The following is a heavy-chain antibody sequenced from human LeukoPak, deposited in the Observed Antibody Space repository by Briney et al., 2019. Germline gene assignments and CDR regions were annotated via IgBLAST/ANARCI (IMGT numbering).Heavy chain of an antibody. CDR1: GYTSTGYY. CDR3: ARGGPRVIVVVPAAKNWFDP. D-gene: IGHD2-2*01. J-gene: IGHJ5*02. Sequence: ASVKVSCKASGYTSTGYYMHWVRQAPGQGLEWMGWINPNSGGTNYAQKFQGRVTMTRDTSISTAYMELSRLRSDDTAVYYCARGGPRVIVVVPAAKNWFDPWGQGTLVTVSS. CDR2: INPNSGGT. V-gene: IGHV1-2*02.